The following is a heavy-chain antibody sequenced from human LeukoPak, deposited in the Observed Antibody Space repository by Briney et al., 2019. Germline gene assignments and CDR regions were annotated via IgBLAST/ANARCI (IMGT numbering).Heavy chain of an antibody. CDR3: ARAEGGYGDYWTDY. J-gene: IGHJ4*02. V-gene: IGHV1-69*04. CDR2: IIPILGIA. Sequence: SVKVSCKASGYTFTSTSYGISWVRQAPGQGLEWMGRIIPILGIANYAQKFQGRVTITADKSTSTAYMELSSLRSEDTAVYYCARAEGGYGDYWTDYWGQGTLVTVSS. CDR1: GYTFTSTSYG. D-gene: IGHD4-17*01.